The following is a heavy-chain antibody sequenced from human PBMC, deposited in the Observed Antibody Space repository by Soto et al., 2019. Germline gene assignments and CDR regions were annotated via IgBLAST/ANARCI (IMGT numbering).Heavy chain of an antibody. CDR2: IYYSGST. Sequence: QVQLQESGPGLVKPSQTLSLTCTVSGGSISSGGYYWSWIRQHPGKGLEWIGYIYYSGSTYYNPSLKSPVTIAVYTSKNQFTLKLSSLTAADTAVYYCARAITMIVPRGNDAFDIGGQGTMLTASS. CDR1: GGSISSGGYY. J-gene: IGHJ3*02. CDR3: ARAITMIVPRGNDAFDI. D-gene: IGHD3-22*01. V-gene: IGHV4-31*01.